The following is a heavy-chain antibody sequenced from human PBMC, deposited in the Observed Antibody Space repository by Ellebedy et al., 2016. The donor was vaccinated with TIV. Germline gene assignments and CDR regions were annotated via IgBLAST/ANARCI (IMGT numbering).Heavy chain of an antibody. CDR2: IWNDGSNK. CDR3: ARAHY. CDR1: GFTFSKYG. V-gene: IGHV3-33*01. D-gene: IGHD3-10*01. Sequence: PGGSLRLSCAASGFTFSKYGMHRVRQAPGKGLEWVAVIWNDGSNKFYADSVKGRFTISRDNAKNSLYLQMNNLRVEDTAVYYCARAHYWGQGTLVTVSS. J-gene: IGHJ4*02.